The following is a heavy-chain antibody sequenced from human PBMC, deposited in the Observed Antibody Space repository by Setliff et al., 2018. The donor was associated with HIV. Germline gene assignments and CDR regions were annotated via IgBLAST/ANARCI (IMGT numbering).Heavy chain of an antibody. CDR3: ARWPFDY. CDR2: INQDGSAR. D-gene: IGHD5-12*01. Sequence: PGGSLRLSCAASGFTFSSYWMSWVRQAPGKGLEWVADINQDGSARVYVDSVKGRFTISRDNAKNSLYLQMDNLRAEDTALYYCARWPFDYWGQGALVTVSS. CDR1: GFTFSSYW. V-gene: IGHV3-7*03. J-gene: IGHJ4*02.